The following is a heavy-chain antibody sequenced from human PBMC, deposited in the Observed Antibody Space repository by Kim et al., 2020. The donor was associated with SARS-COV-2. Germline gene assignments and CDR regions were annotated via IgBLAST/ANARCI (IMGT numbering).Heavy chain of an antibody. CDR2: IYPGDSDT. CDR3: ARLRPGGYYDSSGYYFDY. D-gene: IGHD3-22*01. Sequence: GESLKISCKGSGYSFTSYWIGWVRQMPGKGLEWMGIIYPGDSDTRYSPSFQGQVTISADKSISTAYLQWSSLKASDTAMYYCARLRPGGYYDSSGYYFDYWGQGTLVTVSS. J-gene: IGHJ4*02. CDR1: GYSFTSYW. V-gene: IGHV5-51*01.